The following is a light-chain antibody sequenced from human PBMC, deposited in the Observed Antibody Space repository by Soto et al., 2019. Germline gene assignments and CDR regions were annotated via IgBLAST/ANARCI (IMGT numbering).Light chain of an antibody. Sequence: DMHMTQSKSSLSASIGDRVTITFRASQSITSYLNWYQQKPGKAPNLLIYSAFSLESGVPSRFSGSGSGTDYTLTISSLQPEDFATYFCQQSYSRPRTFGQGTKVDIK. J-gene: IGKJ1*01. CDR2: SAF. CDR1: QSITSY. CDR3: QQSYSRPRT. V-gene: IGKV1-39*01.